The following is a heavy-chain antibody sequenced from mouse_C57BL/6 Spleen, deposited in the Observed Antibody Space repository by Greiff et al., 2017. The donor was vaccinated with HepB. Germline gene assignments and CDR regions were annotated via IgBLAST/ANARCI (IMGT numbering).Heavy chain of an antibody. CDR3: ARTGGHGGTRYFDY. D-gene: IGHD4-1*01. V-gene: IGHV1-61*01. CDR2: IYPSDSET. J-gene: IGHJ2*01. CDR1: GYTFTSYW. Sequence: QVQLQQSGAELVRPGSSVKLSCKASGYTFTSYWMDWVKQRPGQGLEWIGNIYPSDSETHYNQKFKDKATLTVDKSSSTAYMQLSSLTSEDSAVYYWARTGGHGGTRYFDYWGQGTTLTVSS.